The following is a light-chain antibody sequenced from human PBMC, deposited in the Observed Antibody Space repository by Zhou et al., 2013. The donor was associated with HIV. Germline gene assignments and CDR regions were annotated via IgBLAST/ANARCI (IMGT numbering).Light chain of an antibody. CDR3: HQYNNWPQT. CDR1: QSVSSN. V-gene: IGKV3-15*01. Sequence: EIVMTQSPATLSVAPGERATLSCRASQSVSSNLAWYQQKPGQAPRLLIYGASTRASGIPARFNGSGSGTEFTLTISTNHSEDFAIYYCHQYNNWPQTFGQRDQRWKS. CDR2: GAS. J-gene: IGKJ1*01.